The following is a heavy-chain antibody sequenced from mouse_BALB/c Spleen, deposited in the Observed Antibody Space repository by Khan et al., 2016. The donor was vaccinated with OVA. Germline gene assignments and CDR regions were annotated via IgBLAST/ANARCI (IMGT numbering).Heavy chain of an antibody. V-gene: IGHV5-6*01. J-gene: IGHJ3*01. D-gene: IGHD4-1*01. CDR1: GFTFSTYG. CDR2: INSDGYYT. Sequence: DVQLVESGGDLMKPGGSLKLSCAASGFTFSTYGMSWVRQTPDKRLEWVATINSDGYYTYYPASVQGRFTISRNNAKNTLYLQMSSLKSEDTAMYYCASHLTGSFAYWGQGTLVTVSA. CDR3: ASHLTGSFAY.